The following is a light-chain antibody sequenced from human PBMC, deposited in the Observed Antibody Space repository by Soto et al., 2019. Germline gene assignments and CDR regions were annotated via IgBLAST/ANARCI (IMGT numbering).Light chain of an antibody. J-gene: IGKJ1*01. Sequence: EIVMTQSPATLSVSPGERATLSCRASQSVSSNLAWYQQKPGQAPRLLINGASTRATGIPARFSGSGSGTEFTLTISSLQSEDFVVYYCQQYNNWPPMAFGQGTKVEIK. CDR2: GAS. V-gene: IGKV3-15*01. CDR1: QSVSSN. CDR3: QQYNNWPPMA.